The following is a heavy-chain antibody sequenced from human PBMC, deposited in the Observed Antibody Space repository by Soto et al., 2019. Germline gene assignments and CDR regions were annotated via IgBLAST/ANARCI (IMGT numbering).Heavy chain of an antibody. D-gene: IGHD2-15*01. J-gene: IGHJ2*01. V-gene: IGHV4-39*01. CDR1: GGSLSSDRYY. CDR2: TYYSGTT. CDR3: ALFCSGGSCYRTAFWYFDL. Sequence: SETLSLTCTVSGGSLSSDRYYWGWIRQPPGKGLEWIGSTYYSGTTYYNPSLTSRVTISVDTTGNQFSLRLSSVTAADTAVYFFALFCSGGSCYRTAFWYFDLWGRGTLVTVSS.